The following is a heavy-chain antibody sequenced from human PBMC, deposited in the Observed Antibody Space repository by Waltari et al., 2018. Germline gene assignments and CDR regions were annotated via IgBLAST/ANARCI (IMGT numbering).Heavy chain of an antibody. D-gene: IGHD6-19*01. Sequence: QVQFVESGGGVVQPGRSLRLSCIGSAFSFSAYGMHWVRQAPGKGLGWVELIWFDGTKEYNTDSVKGRFRISRDNSNNMVFLQMDNLRAEDTAVYYCATTYSSGWYHQFDPRGQGTRVTVSS. CDR2: IWFDGTKE. CDR1: AFSFSAYG. J-gene: IGHJ5*02. V-gene: IGHV3-33*01. CDR3: ATTYSSGWYHQFDP.